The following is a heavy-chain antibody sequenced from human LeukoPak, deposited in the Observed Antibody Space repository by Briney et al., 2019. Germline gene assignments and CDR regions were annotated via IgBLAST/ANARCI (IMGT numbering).Heavy chain of an antibody. J-gene: IGHJ4*02. CDR2: VNPNSGNT. V-gene: IGHV1-8*01. Sequence: ASVKVSCKASGYTFTSYDINWVRQATGQGLEWMGWVNPNSGNTGYAQNFQGRVTMTRDTSTSTAYMELSRLRSEDTAVYYCARVTYYHILTGSYSGGDFDHWGQGTLVTVSS. CDR3: ARVTYYHILTGSYSGGDFDH. CDR1: GYTFTSYD. D-gene: IGHD3-9*01.